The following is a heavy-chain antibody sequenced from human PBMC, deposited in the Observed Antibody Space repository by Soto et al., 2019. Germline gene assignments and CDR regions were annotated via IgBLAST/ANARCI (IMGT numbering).Heavy chain of an antibody. Sequence: SETLSLTFSASGGSISSTSYYWAWIRQPPGKGLEWIGNLYYSGTTYYNPSLKSRLTMSVDPSKNQFSLNLSSVTAADTAVYYCARLGKDFSNSYYFGMDVWGQGTTVTVSS. CDR1: GGSISSTSYY. V-gene: IGHV4-39*01. J-gene: IGHJ6*02. D-gene: IGHD4-4*01. CDR2: LYYSGTT. CDR3: ARLGKDFSNSYYFGMDV.